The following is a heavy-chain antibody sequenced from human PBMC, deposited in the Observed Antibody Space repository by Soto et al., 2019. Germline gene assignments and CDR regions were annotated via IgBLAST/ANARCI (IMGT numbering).Heavy chain of an antibody. CDR1: GYSFTSYW. J-gene: IGHJ1*01. V-gene: IGHV5-51*03. CDR3: ARVEMATIGPSSDEYFQH. CDR2: IYPGDSDT. D-gene: IGHD5-12*01. Sequence: EVQLVQSGAEVKKPGESLKISCKGSGYSFTSYWIGWVRQMPGKGLEWMGIIYPGDSDTRYSPSFQGQVTISADKSISTAYMQWSSLKASDTAMYYCARVEMATIGPSSDEYFQHWCQGTLVTVST.